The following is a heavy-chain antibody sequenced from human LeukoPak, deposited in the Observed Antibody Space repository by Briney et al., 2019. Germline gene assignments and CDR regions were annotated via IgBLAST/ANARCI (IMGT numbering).Heavy chain of an antibody. D-gene: IGHD3-22*01. CDR2: IKQDGSEK. V-gene: IGHV3-7*01. J-gene: IGHJ3*02. Sequence: PGGSLRLSCAASGFTFSSYWMSWVRQAPGKGLEWVANIKQDGSEKYYVDSVKGRFTISRDNAKNSLYLQMNSLRAEDTAVYYCARDSNRLYYYDSSGDGGAFDIWGQGTMVTVSS. CDR1: GFTFSSYW. CDR3: ARDSNRLYYYDSSGDGGAFDI.